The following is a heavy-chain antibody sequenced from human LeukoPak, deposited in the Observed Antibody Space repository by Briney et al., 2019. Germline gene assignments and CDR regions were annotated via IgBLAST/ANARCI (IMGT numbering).Heavy chain of an antibody. V-gene: IGHV4-34*01. CDR1: GGSFSGYY. D-gene: IGHD3-22*01. CDR2: INHSGST. J-gene: IGHJ4*02. CDR3: ARDTYYYDSSGPKYDY. Sequence: SETLSLTCAVYGGSFSGYYWSWIRQPPGKGLEWIGEINHSGSTNYNPSLKSRVTISVDTSKNQFSLKLSSVTAADTAVYYCARDTYYYDSSGPKYDYWGQGTLVTVSS.